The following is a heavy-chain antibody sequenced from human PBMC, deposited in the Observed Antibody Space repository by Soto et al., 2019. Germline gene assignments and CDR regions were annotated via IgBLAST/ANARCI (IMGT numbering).Heavy chain of an antibody. CDR3: ASSGSSWEIDS. Sequence: QVQLVQSGAEEKKPGASVKVSCKASGYTFTSYAMHWVRQAPGQRLEWMGWINAGNGNTKYSQKFQGRVTITRDTPGNTAYMERSTLGSEDTAVYYCASSGSSWEIDSGAQGPLVTVPS. V-gene: IGHV1-3*05. D-gene: IGHD1-26*01. J-gene: IGHJ4*02. CDR2: INAGNGNT. CDR1: GYTFTSYA.